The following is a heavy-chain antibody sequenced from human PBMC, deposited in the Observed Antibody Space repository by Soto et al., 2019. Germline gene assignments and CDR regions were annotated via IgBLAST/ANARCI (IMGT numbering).Heavy chain of an antibody. J-gene: IGHJ4*02. CDR3: ARVARGRVVGATPPRFDY. V-gene: IGHV4-31*03. Sequence: SETLSLTCTVSGGSISSGIYYWSWIRQDPGKGLEWIGHIYYSGSTYYNPSLKSRVSISVDTSKNQFSLKLTSVTAADTAVYYCARVARGRVVGATPPRFDYWGQGTLVTVSS. CDR2: IYYSGST. D-gene: IGHD1-26*01. CDR1: GGSISSGIYY.